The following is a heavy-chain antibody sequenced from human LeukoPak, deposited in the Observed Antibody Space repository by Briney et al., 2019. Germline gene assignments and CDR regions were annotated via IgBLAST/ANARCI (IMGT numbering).Heavy chain of an antibody. CDR1: GYTFTSYG. Sequence: GASVKVSCKASGYTFTSYGISWVRQAPGQGLEWMGWISAYNGNTDYAQNLQGRVTMITDTSTNTAYMELRSLRSDDTAVYYCARDLDCSSISCYGTFDIWGQGTMVTVSS. CDR3: ARDLDCSSISCYGTFDI. V-gene: IGHV1-18*01. CDR2: ISAYNGNT. D-gene: IGHD2-2*01. J-gene: IGHJ3*02.